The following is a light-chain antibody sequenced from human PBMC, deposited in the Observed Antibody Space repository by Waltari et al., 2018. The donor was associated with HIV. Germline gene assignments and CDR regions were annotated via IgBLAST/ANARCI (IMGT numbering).Light chain of an antibody. CDR2: DAS. CDR1: QGIRNY. Sequence: DIQMTQSSSSLSASVGDTVPITCQASQGIRNYLNWFQQKPGKAPRLLIYDASNLQTGVPSRFSGGGFGTHFSLIISSLQPEDVATYYCQQYDNLLRSTFGQGTKVEIK. J-gene: IGKJ2*02. V-gene: IGKV1-33*01. CDR3: QQYDNLLRST.